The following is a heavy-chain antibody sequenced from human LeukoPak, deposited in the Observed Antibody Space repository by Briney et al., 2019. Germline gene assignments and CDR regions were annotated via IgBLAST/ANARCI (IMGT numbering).Heavy chain of an antibody. CDR2: IKQDGGEK. Sequence: GGSLRLSCAASGFTFSSYWMNWVRQASGKGLERVANIKQDGGEKYYVDSVKGRFTISRDNAKGSLYPQMNSLRAEDTAVYYCARGMAVAANWFDPWGQGTLVTVSS. CDR3: ARGMAVAANWFDP. CDR1: GFTFSSYW. D-gene: IGHD6-19*01. J-gene: IGHJ5*02. V-gene: IGHV3-7*05.